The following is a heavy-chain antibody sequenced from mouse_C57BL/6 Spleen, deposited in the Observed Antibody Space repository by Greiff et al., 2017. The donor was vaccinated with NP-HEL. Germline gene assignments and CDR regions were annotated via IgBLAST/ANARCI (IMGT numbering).Heavy chain of an antibody. CDR3: ARPYDGYYVWYFDV. CDR1: GYSITSGYY. J-gene: IGHJ1*03. Sequence: DVKLVESGPGLVKPSQSLSLTCSVTGYSITSGYYWNWIRQFPGNKLEWMGYISYDGSNNYNPSLKNRISITRDTSKNQFFLKLNSVTTEDTATYYCARPYDGYYVWYFDVWGTGTTVTVSS. CDR2: ISYDGSN. D-gene: IGHD2-3*01. V-gene: IGHV3-6*01.